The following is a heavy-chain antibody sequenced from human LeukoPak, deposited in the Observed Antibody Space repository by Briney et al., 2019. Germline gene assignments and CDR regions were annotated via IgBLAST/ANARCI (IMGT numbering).Heavy chain of an antibody. J-gene: IGHJ5*02. V-gene: IGHV4-59*08. CDR2: IYYSGST. D-gene: IGHD3-3*01. CDR1: GGSISSYY. Sequence: SETLSLTCTVSGGSISSYYWSWIRQPPGKGLEWIGYIYYSGSTYYNPSLKSRVTISVDTSKNQFSLKLSSVTAADTAVYYCARLRHDFWSGYSHPWGQGTLVTVSS. CDR3: ARLRHDFWSGYSHP.